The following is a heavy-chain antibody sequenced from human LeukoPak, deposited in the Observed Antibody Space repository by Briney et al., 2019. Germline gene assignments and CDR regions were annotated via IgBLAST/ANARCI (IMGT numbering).Heavy chain of an antibody. D-gene: IGHD2-2*03. CDR2: ISNDESKK. V-gene: IGHV3-30*18. Sequence: GRSLRLSCAAPGFTFSPYAMHWVRQAPGKGLEWVALISNDESKKYYADSVKGRFTISRDNSKDTLDLQMNSLRAEDTAVYYCAKDGYCSSTSCYPNHFDSWGQGTLVTVSS. J-gene: IGHJ4*02. CDR3: AKDGYCSSTSCYPNHFDS. CDR1: GFTFSPYA.